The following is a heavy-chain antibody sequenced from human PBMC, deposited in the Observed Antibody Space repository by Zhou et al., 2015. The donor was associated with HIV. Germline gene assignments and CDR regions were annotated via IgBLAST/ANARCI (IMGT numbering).Heavy chain of an antibody. V-gene: IGHV1-69*06. Sequence: QVQLVQSGAEVKKPGSSVKVSCKASGGTFSSDGITWVRQAPGQGLEWMGGIIPIFGTTNYGKKFQGRVTITADRSTTTAYMELRSLRSEDTAVYYCARAPYYGSGKLYYFDYWGQGTLVTVSS. CDR1: GGTFSSDG. CDR2: IIPIFGTT. J-gene: IGHJ4*02. CDR3: ARAPYYGSGKLYYFDY. D-gene: IGHD3-10*01.